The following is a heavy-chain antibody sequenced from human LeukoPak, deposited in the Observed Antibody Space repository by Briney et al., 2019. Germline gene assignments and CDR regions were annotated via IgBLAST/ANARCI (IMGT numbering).Heavy chain of an antibody. V-gene: IGHV1-69*05. CDR3: ARGGYYGGSGTYGFFDY. D-gene: IGHD3-10*01. J-gene: IGHJ4*02. CDR1: GGTFSSYV. Sequence: GASVKVSCKASGGTFSSYVISWVRQVPGQGPEWMGGILPIFRTANYAQKFQGRITITTDESTSTAYMELRSLRSEDTAVYYCARGGYYGGSGTYGFFDYWGQGSLVTVSS. CDR2: ILPIFRTA.